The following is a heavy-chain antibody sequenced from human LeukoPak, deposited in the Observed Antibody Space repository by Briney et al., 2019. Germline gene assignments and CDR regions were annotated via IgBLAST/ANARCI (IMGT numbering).Heavy chain of an antibody. CDR2: IYHSGST. CDR3: ARELGSGSYYFGY. J-gene: IGHJ4*02. CDR1: GGSISSSNW. Sequence: SETLSLTCAVSGGSISSSNWWGWVRPPPGKGLEWIGEIYHSGSTNYNPSLKSRVTISVDKSKNQFSLKLSSVTAADTAVYYCARELGSGSYYFGYWGQGTLVTVSS. D-gene: IGHD3-10*01. V-gene: IGHV4-4*02.